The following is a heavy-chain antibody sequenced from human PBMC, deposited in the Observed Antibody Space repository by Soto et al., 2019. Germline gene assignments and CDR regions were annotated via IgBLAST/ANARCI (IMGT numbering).Heavy chain of an antibody. V-gene: IGHV2-5*02. CDR1: GFSLTTSGGG. J-gene: IGHJ4*02. CDR2: IYWDDDK. Sequence: QITLNESGPTVVRPTETLTLTCSFSGFSLTTSGGGVAWIRQSPGKAPEWLALIYWDDDKRYSASLKSRFTTTKDTSKNQVVLTVSDLDPTDTATYYCAHRVLRTVFGLVTTTAIYFDFWGQGTPVAVSS. D-gene: IGHD3-3*01. CDR3: AHRVLRTVFGLVTTTAIYFDF.